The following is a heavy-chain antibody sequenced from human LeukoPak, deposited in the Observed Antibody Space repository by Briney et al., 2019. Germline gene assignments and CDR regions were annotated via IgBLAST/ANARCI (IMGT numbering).Heavy chain of an antibody. V-gene: IGHV1-8*01. J-gene: IGHJ4*02. CDR3: ARALDIVVVPAAPEVGGVDY. Sequence: ASVKVSCKASGYTFASYDINWVRQATGQGLEWMGWMNPNSGNTGYAQKFQGRIIVSRNTSVSTAYMELSSLTSEDTAIYYCARALDIVVVPAAPEVGGVDYWGQGTLVTVSS. CDR1: GYTFASYD. D-gene: IGHD2-2*03. CDR2: MNPNSGNT.